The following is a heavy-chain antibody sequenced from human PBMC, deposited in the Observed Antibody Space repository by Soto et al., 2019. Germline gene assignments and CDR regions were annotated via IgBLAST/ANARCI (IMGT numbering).Heavy chain of an antibody. Sequence: GASVKVSCKASGYTFTGYYMHWVRQAPGQGLEWMGWINPNSGGTNYAQKFQGWVTMTRDTSISTAYMELSRLRSDDTAVYYCARGRKWLVRDYYYYGMDVWGQGTTVTVSS. CDR2: INPNSGGT. V-gene: IGHV1-2*04. CDR3: ARGRKWLVRDYYYYGMDV. CDR1: GYTFTGYY. J-gene: IGHJ6*02. D-gene: IGHD6-19*01.